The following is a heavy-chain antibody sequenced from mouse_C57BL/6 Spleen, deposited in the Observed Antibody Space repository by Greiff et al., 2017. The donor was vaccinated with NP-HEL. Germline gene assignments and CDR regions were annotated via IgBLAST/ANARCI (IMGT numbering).Heavy chain of an antibody. D-gene: IGHD1-1*01. CDR1: GFSLTSYA. V-gene: IGHV2-9-1*01. J-gene: IGHJ1*03. Sequence: VQLVESGPGLVAPSQSLSITCTVSGFSLTSYAISWVRQPPGKGLEWLGVIWTGGGTNYNSALKSRLSISKDNSKSQVFLKMNSLQTDDTARYYCARRYYGSSLYWYFDVWGTGTTVTVSS. CDR2: IWTGGGT. CDR3: ARRYYGSSLYWYFDV.